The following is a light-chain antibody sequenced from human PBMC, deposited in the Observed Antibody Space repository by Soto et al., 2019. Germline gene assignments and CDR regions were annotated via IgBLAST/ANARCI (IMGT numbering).Light chain of an antibody. CDR1: QSISTY. J-gene: IGKJ4*01. CDR2: ATT. CDR3: QESYKPYNTLT. V-gene: IGKV1-39*01. Sequence: DIQMTQSPSSLSASVGDRVTITCRTSQSISTYLNWYQQKPGKAPKLLIYATTSLQSGVPSRFSGSGSGTDFALTITSLQPEDFATYYCQESYKPYNTLTFGGGTKVEMK.